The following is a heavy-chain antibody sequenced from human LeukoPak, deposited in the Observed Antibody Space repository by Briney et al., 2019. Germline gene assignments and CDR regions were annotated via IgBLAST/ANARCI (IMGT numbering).Heavy chain of an antibody. J-gene: IGHJ6*03. V-gene: IGHV4-39*01. CDR3: ARRGSSSWYRQTNYYYYMDV. CDR2: IYYSGST. Sequence: SETLSLTCTVSGGSISSSSYYWGWIRQPPGEGLEWIGSIYYSGSTYYNPSLKSRVTISVDTSKNQFSLKLSSVTAADTAVYYCARRGSSSWYRQTNYYYYMDVWGKGTTVTISS. CDR1: GGSISSSSYY. D-gene: IGHD6-13*01.